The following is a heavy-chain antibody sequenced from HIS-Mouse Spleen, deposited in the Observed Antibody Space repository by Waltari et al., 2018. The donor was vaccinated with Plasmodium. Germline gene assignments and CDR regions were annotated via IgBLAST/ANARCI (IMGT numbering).Heavy chain of an antibody. CDR1: GFTFSSYS. D-gene: IGHD6-13*01. CDR2: ISSSSSYI. J-gene: IGHJ4*02. V-gene: IGHV3-21*01. Sequence: GLVKPGGSLRLSCAASGFTFSSYSMNWVRQAPGKGLEWVSSISSSSSYIYYADSVKGRFTISRDNAKNSLYLQMNSLRAEDTAVYYCARIADSSSWYDYWGQGTLVTVSS. CDR3: ARIADSSSWYDY.